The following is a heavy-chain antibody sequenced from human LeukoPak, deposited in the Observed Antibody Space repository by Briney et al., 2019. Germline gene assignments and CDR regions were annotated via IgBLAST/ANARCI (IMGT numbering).Heavy chain of an antibody. V-gene: IGHV1-2*02. CDR3: ATAAAAGTSDFDY. CDR2: ISPKSGGT. Sequence: ASVKVSCKASGYTFTGYYIHWVRQAPGQGLEWMGWISPKSGGTNYSQKFQGRVTMTRDTSISTAYMELSRLRSDDTAVYYCATAAAAGTSDFDYWGQGTLVTVSS. J-gene: IGHJ4*02. CDR1: GYTFTGYY. D-gene: IGHD6-13*01.